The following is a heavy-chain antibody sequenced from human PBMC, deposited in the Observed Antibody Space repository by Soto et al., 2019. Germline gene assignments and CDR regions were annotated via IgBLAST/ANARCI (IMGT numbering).Heavy chain of an antibody. V-gene: IGHV4-30-4*01. CDR2: IFSSGTT. J-gene: IGHJ6*02. D-gene: IGHD3-16*01. Sequence: QVQLRESGPGLVMPSQTLSLTCTVSGDSISSGNKYWSWIRQPPGKGLEWIGYIFSSGTTYYNPSLKGRLTMSLAASQNQFSLKLNPLTDADTAVYFCARVPSPFDYYYAMDVWGQGTTVTVSS. CDR3: ARVPSPFDYYYAMDV. CDR1: GDSISSGNKY.